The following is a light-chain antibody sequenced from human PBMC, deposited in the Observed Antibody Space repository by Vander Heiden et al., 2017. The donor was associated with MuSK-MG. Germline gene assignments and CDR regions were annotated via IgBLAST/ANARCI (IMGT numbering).Light chain of an antibody. CDR3: VSYMSGGIYV. Sequence: QTVVTQEPSFSVSRGGTVTLTCCLYSGSVSSDFYPSWYQQTPGHPPLMLMFNTNIRSSAVPDRFSASILGTTDALTITEAQAEDDCYYDCVSYMSGGIYVFGGGTKLTVL. V-gene: IGLV8-61*01. CDR2: NTN. CDR1: SGSVSSDFY. J-gene: IGLJ3*02.